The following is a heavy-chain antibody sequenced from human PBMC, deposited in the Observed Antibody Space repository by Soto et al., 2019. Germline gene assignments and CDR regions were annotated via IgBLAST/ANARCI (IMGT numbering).Heavy chain of an antibody. D-gene: IGHD2-2*02. CDR3: ARPYCDSTSCYTDWFDP. CDR1: GYSFSTYD. J-gene: IGHJ5*02. CDR2: VNPKSGNT. Sequence: QVQLVQSGAEVKKPGASVKVSCKASGYSFSTYDINWVRQAAGQGLEWMGWVNPKSGNTDYAQRFRGRVTMPSNTSISTAYMELSALTPEDTAVYYCARPYCDSTSCYTDWFDPWGQGTLVPVSS. V-gene: IGHV1-8*01.